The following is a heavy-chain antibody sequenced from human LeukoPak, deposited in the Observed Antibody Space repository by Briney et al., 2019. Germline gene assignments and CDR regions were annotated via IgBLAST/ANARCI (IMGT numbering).Heavy chain of an antibody. D-gene: IGHD4-17*01. V-gene: IGHV4-39*07. CDR2: FYYSGSP. CDR1: GGSISSSSYY. CDR3: ARRVRAFWRMTTVPYPTPNWFDP. J-gene: IGHJ5*02. Sequence: SETLSLTCTVSGGSISSSSYYWGWIRQPPGKGLEWIGSFYYSGSPYYNPSLKSRVTISVDSFKTQFSLKLSSVTAADTAVYSCARRVRAFWRMTTVPYPTPNWFDPWGQGTLVTVSS.